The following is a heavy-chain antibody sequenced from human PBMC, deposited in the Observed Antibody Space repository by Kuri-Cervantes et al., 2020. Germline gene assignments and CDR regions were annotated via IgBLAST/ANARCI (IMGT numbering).Heavy chain of an antibody. V-gene: IGHV3-30-3*02. J-gene: IGHJ4*02. CDR2: ISYDGSNK. CDR3: AKRGTMVRGVIITPFDY. D-gene: IGHD3-10*01. CDR1: GFTFSSYA. Sequence: GGSLRLSCAASGFTFSSYAMHWVRQAPGKGLEWVAVISYDGSNKYYADSVKGRFTISRDNSKNTLYLQMNSLRAEDTAVYYCAKRGTMVRGVIITPFDYWGQGTLVTVSS.